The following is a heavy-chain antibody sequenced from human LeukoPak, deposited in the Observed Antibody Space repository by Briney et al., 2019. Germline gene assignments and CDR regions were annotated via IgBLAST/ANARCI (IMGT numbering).Heavy chain of an antibody. V-gene: IGHV1-2*04. Sequence: ASVKVSCKASGYTFTGYYMHWLRQAPGQGLEWLGWINPNSGSTNYAQKFQGWVTMTRDTSISTAYMELSRLKSDDTAVYYCAREKPGDGGFDYWGQGTLVTVSS. D-gene: IGHD7-27*01. CDR1: GYTFTGYY. CDR3: AREKPGDGGFDY. CDR2: INPNSGST. J-gene: IGHJ4*02.